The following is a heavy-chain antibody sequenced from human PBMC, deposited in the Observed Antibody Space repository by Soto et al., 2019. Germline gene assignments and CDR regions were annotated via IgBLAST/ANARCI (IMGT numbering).Heavy chain of an antibody. Sequence: KGLEWIGEINHSGSTNYNPSLKSRVTISVDTSKNQFSLKLSSVTAADTAVYYCARSVPRYCSGGSCYSGTDYWVHGTPDTVIS. J-gene: IGHJ4*01. CDR2: INHSGST. D-gene: IGHD2-15*01. CDR3: ARSVPRYCSGGSCYSGTDY. V-gene: IGHV4-34*01.